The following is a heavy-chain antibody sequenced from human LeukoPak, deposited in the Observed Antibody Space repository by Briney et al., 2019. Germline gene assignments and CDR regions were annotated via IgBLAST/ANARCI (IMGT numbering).Heavy chain of an antibody. J-gene: IGHJ4*02. CDR2: INQNGGEK. CDR1: GFTFRSFW. V-gene: IGHV3-7*01. Sequence: GGSLNLSGPVSGFTFRSFWSHWVRKPQGRGLEWVANINQNGGEKYYVDSVKGRFTISRDNGKNSLYLQMNSLRAEDTAVYYCARYRHLGYWGQGTLVTVSS. CDR3: ARYRHLGY.